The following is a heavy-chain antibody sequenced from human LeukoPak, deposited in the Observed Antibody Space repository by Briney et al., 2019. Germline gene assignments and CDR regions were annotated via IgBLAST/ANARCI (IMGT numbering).Heavy chain of an antibody. CDR1: GYTFTTS. J-gene: IGHJ4*02. CDR3: ARDSGLDY. CDR2: INPNSGGT. V-gene: IGHV1-2*02. Sequence: ASAKVSCKASGYTFTTSMHWVRQAPGQGLEWKGWINPNSGGTNYAQNFQGRVTMTRDTSINTAYMELSRLRSDDTAVYFCARDSGLDYWGQGTLVTVSS. D-gene: IGHD2-15*01.